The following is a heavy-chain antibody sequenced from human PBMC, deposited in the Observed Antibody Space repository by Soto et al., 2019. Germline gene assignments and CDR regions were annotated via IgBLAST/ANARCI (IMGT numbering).Heavy chain of an antibody. V-gene: IGHV3-30-3*01. Sequence: SLRLSCAASGFTFSSYAMHWVRQAPSKGLEWVAVISYDGSNKYYADSVKGRFTISRDNSKNTLYLQMNSPRAEDTAVYYCARDPYKSMGTLYYFDYWGQGTLVTVSS. D-gene: IGHD1-20*01. CDR1: GFTFSSYA. CDR2: ISYDGSNK. J-gene: IGHJ4*02. CDR3: ARDPYKSMGTLYYFDY.